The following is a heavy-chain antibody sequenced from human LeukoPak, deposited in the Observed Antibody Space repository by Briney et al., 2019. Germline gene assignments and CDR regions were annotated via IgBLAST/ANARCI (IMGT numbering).Heavy chain of an antibody. Sequence: GGSLRLSCAASGFTFSSYWMHWVRQAPGKGLVWVSRINSDGSSTSYADSVKGRFTISRDNAKNMLYLQMNSLRAEDTAVYYCAREDGYYDFWGTNYYYYGMDVWGQGTTVTVSS. V-gene: IGHV3-74*01. D-gene: IGHD3-3*01. J-gene: IGHJ6*02. CDR2: INSDGSST. CDR1: GFTFSSYW. CDR3: AREDGYYDFWGTNYYYYGMDV.